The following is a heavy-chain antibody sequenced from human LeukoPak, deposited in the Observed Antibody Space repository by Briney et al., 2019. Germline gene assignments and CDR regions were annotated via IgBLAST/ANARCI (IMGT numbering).Heavy chain of an antibody. CDR3: ARDWGSGWSINWYFDF. Sequence: GGSLRLSCAPSGFTFSHYGIHWVRQAPGKGLEWVAVISYDGGNTYYADSVKGRFTISRDNSKNTLYPQMNSLTTEDTAVYYCARDWGSGWSINWYFDFWGRGTLVTVSS. V-gene: IGHV3-30*03. J-gene: IGHJ2*01. CDR1: GFTFSHYG. CDR2: ISYDGGNT. D-gene: IGHD6-19*01.